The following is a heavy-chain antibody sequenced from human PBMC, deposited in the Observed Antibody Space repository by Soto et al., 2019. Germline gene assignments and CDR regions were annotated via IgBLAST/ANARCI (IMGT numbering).Heavy chain of an antibody. V-gene: IGHV3-23*01. CDR1: GFILRTNG. CDR3: AGHGGISY. Sequence: EVQLLEPGGGLVQPGGPLRLSCAAIGFILRTNGMSWVRQGPGKGLECVSSILGDGDTYYADSVKGRFTISRDTSKNTLYLQMNTWRAEDKDVYYCAGHGGISYLGQGPLVTVSS. D-gene: IGHD1-26*01. CDR2: ILGDGDT. J-gene: IGHJ4*02.